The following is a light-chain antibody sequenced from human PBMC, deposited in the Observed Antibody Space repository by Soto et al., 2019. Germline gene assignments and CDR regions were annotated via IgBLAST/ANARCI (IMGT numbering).Light chain of an antibody. CDR1: QSVSTK. Sequence: MVMTQSPATLSVSPGERATLSCRASQSVSTKLAWYQQKPGQAPRLLIYGASTRATGIPARFSGSGSGTDFTLTISSLQYEDFAVYYCQQYNNWPYTFGPGTRVDIK. CDR3: QQYNNWPYT. V-gene: IGKV3D-15*01. CDR2: GAS. J-gene: IGKJ3*01.